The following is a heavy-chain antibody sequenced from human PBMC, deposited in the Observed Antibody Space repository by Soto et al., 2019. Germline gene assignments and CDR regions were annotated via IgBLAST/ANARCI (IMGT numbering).Heavy chain of an antibody. CDR3: AKPPDYNWNDY. D-gene: IGHD1-20*01. CDR1: GFTFSSYT. V-gene: IGHV3-23*01. CDR2: VSGSGGGT. J-gene: IGHJ4*02. Sequence: EVQLLESGGGLVQPGGSLRLSCAASGFTFSSYTMSWVRQAQGKGLEWISAVSGSGGGTYYADSVKGRFTISRDNSRDTLYLQMNNLRAEHTAVYYCAKPPDYNWNDYWGQGTLVTVSS.